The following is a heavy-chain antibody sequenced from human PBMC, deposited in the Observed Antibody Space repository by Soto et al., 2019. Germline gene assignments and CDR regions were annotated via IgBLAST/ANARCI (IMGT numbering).Heavy chain of an antibody. CDR2: LTDSGDST. D-gene: IGHD6-13*01. CDR3: AKDAAGRVAARFER. V-gene: IGHV3-23*01. CDR1: GFSFSAYA. J-gene: IGHJ4*02. Sequence: GSLRLSCAASGFSFSAYAMAWVRQAPGKGLDWVSSLTDSGDSTYYSDAVKGRFTISRDNSKNTVFLHLNSLRAEDTAVYYCAKDAAGRVAARFERWGQGSLVTVSS.